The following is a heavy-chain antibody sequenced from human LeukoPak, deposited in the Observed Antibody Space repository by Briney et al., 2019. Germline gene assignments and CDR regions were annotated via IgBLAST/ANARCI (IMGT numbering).Heavy chain of an antibody. CDR3: ARALVRATMVWYFDL. D-gene: IGHD5-12*01. J-gene: IGHJ2*01. V-gene: IGHV4-34*01. CDR2: INHSGST. CDR1: GGALSGYY. Sequence: SETLSLTCAVYGGALSGYYWSWIRQPPGKGLEWIGEINHSGSTNYSPSLKSRVTISVDTSKNQFSLNLSSVTAADTAVYYCARALVRATMVWYFDLWGRGTLVTVSS.